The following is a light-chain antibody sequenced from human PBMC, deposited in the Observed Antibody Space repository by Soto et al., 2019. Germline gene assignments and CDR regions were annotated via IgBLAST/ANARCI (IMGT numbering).Light chain of an antibody. Sequence: QSVLTQPPSASGSPGQSVTIPCAGTSTDVGEYNYVSWYQQHPGKVPKLIIYEVIKRPSGVPDRFSGSKSGNTASLTVSGLQAEDEADYYCSSYAGSNNLGVFGTGTKVTVL. CDR2: EVI. CDR1: STDVGEYNY. V-gene: IGLV2-8*01. CDR3: SSYAGSNNLGV. J-gene: IGLJ1*01.